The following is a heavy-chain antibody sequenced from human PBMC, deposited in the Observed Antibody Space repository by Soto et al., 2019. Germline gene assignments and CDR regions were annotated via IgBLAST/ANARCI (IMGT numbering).Heavy chain of an antibody. D-gene: IGHD5-12*01. CDR1: GFTFSSYG. Sequence: QVQLVESGGGVVQPGRSLRLSCAASGFTFSSYGMHWVRQAPGKGLEWVAVISYDGSNKYYADSVKGRFTISRDNSKNTLYLQMNSLRAEDTAVYYCAKGGGVATTYRYYFDYWGQGTLVTVSS. CDR2: ISYDGSNK. CDR3: AKGGGVATTYRYYFDY. V-gene: IGHV3-30*18. J-gene: IGHJ4*02.